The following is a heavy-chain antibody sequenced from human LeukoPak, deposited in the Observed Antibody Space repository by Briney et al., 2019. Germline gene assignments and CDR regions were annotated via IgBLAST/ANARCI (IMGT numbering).Heavy chain of an antibody. V-gene: IGHV4-30-2*01. D-gene: IGHD4-23*01. CDR2: IYHRGST. Sequence: SQTLSLTCAVSGGSISSGGYSWSWIRQPPGKGLEWIGYIYHRGSTYYNPSLKSRVTISVDRSKNQFSLKLSSVTAADTAVYYCARGRTTVVTPYYFDYWGQGTLVTVSS. CDR3: ARGRTTVVTPYYFDY. CDR1: GGSISSGGYS. J-gene: IGHJ4*02.